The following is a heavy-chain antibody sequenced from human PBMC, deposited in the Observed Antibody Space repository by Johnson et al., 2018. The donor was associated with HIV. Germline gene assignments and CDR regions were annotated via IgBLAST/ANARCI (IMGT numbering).Heavy chain of an antibody. Sequence: QVQLMESGGGLVKPGGSLRLSCAASGFTFSDYYMSWIRQAQGKGLEWVSYISSSGSTIYYADSVKGRFTISRDNAKNSLYLQMNSLRAEDTAVYYCARVGGYSDWSLGLVMDAFDMWGQGTMVTVSS. CDR1: GFTFSDYY. D-gene: IGHD6-19*01. V-gene: IGHV3-11*04. CDR3: ARVGGYSDWSLGLVMDAFDM. CDR2: ISSSGSTI. J-gene: IGHJ3*02.